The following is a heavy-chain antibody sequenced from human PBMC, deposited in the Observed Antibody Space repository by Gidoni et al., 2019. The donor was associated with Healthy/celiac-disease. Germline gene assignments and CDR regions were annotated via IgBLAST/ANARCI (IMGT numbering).Heavy chain of an antibody. CDR3: AKSSGSYRYFDY. D-gene: IGHD1-26*01. CDR1: GFTFSSYA. CDR2: ISGSGGST. Sequence: EVQLLESGGGLVQPGGSLRLPCAASGFTFSSYAMSWVRQAPGTGLEWVSAISGSGGSTYYADSVKGRFTISRDNSKNTLYLQMNSLRAEDTAVYYCAKSSGSYRYFDYWGQGTLVTVSS. V-gene: IGHV3-23*01. J-gene: IGHJ4*02.